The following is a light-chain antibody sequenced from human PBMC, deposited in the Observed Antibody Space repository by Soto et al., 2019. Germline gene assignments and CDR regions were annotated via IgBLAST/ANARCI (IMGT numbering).Light chain of an antibody. V-gene: IGKV1-5*01. Sequence: DIPMTQSPSTLSSSIGDRVTITCRASQSLNGRLAWYQQRPGHAPNLLIYDVSTLETVVPSRFSGTGSETEFTLTISGLQPDDFATYYCQQYYYYSTFGPGTKVEIK. CDR2: DVS. CDR1: QSLNGR. CDR3: QQYYYYST. J-gene: IGKJ1*01.